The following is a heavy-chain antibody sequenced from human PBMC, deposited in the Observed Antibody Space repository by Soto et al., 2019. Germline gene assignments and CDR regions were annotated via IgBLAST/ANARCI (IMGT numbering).Heavy chain of an antibody. CDR1: GGSISSGGYY. CDR3: ARVGVDTAMVPVKYYFDY. D-gene: IGHD5-18*01. J-gene: IGHJ4*02. CDR2: IYYSGST. V-gene: IGHV4-30-4*01. Sequence: SETLSLTCTVSGGSISSGGYYWSWIRQPPGKGLEWIGYIYYSGSTYYNPSLKSRVTISVDTSKNQFSLKLSSVTAAGTAVYYCARVGVDTAMVPVKYYFDYWGQGTLLTVSS.